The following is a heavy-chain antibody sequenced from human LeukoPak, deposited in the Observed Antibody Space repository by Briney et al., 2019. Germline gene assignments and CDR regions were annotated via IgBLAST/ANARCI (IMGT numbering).Heavy chain of an antibody. CDR3: ARRPGGAAADYPNWFDP. D-gene: IGHD6-13*01. V-gene: IGHV4-34*01. CDR2: INHGGST. J-gene: IGHJ5*02. CDR1: GGSFSGYY. Sequence: PSETLSLTCAVYGGSFSGYYWSWIRQPPGKGLEWIGEINHGGSTNYNPSLKSRVTISVDTSKNQFSLKLSSVTAADTAVYYCARRPGGAAADYPNWFDPWGQGTLVTVSS.